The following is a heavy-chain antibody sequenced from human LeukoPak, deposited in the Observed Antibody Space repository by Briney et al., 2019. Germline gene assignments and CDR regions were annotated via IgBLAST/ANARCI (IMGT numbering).Heavy chain of an antibody. Sequence: ASXKVSCKVSGYTFTYYYMHWVQQAPGKGLEWMGLVDPEDGETIYAEKFQGRVTITADTSTDTAYMELSSLRSEDTAVYYCATASDAFDIWGQGTMVTVSS. CDR2: VDPEDGET. CDR1: GYTFTYYY. V-gene: IGHV1-69-2*01. CDR3: ATASDAFDI. J-gene: IGHJ3*02.